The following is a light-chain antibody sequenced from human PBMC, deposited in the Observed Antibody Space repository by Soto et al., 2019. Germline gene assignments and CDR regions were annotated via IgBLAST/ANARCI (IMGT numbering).Light chain of an antibody. CDR1: QGISSY. V-gene: IGKV1-9*01. J-gene: IGKJ3*01. CDR3: QQLYSYPPFT. CDR2: AAS. Sequence: DIKLTQSPSFLSASVGDRVTITCRASQGISSYLAWYQQKPGKAPKLLIYAASTLQSGVPSRFSGSGSGTEFSLTISSLQPEDFATYYCQQLYSYPPFTFGHGTKVDIK.